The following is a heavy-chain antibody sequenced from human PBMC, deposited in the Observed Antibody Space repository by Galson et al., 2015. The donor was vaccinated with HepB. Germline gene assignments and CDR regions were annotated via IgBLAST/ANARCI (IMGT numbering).Heavy chain of an antibody. CDR3: ARETIDTAMVRYYYYYMDV. CDR1: GYTFTSYY. CDR2: INPSGGST. J-gene: IGHJ6*03. D-gene: IGHD5-18*01. V-gene: IGHV1-46*01. Sequence: SVKVSCKASGYTFTSYYMHWVRQAPGQGLEWMGIINPSGGSTSYAQKFQGRVTMTRDTSTSTVYMELSSLRSEDTAVYYCARETIDTAMVRYYYYYMDVWGKGTTVTVSS.